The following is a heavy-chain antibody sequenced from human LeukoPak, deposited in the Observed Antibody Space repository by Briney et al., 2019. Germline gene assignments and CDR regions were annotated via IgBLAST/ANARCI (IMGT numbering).Heavy chain of an antibody. V-gene: IGHV1-69*13. Sequence: AASVKVSCKASGGTFSSYAISWVRQAPGQGLEWMGGIIPIFGTANYAQKFQGRVTITADESTSTAYMELSSLRSEDTAVYYCARGGRIAAAGWYYFDYWGQGTLVTVSS. J-gene: IGHJ4*02. CDR1: GGTFSSYA. CDR3: ARGGRIAAAGWYYFDY. CDR2: IIPIFGTA. D-gene: IGHD6-13*01.